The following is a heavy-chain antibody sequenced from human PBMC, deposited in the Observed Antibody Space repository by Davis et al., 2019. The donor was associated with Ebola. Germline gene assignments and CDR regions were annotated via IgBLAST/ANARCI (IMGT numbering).Heavy chain of an antibody. CDR3: ARDIAVAGTIGFDY. V-gene: IGHV3-74*01. CDR2: IKSDGSST. J-gene: IGHJ4*02. CDR1: GFTSSSYW. Sequence: GESLKISCAASGFTSSSYWMQWVRQAPGKGLVWVSLIKSDGSSTRYADSVKGRFTISRDNAKNTLYLQMNSLRPEDTAVYYCARDIAVAGTIGFDYWCQGTLVTVSS. D-gene: IGHD6-19*01.